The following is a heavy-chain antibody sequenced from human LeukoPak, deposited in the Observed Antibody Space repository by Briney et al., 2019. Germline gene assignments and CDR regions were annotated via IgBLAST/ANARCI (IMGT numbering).Heavy chain of an antibody. Sequence: GGSLRLSCAASGFTFSSYSMNWVRQAPGKGLEWVSSISSSSSYIYYADSVKGRFTISRDNAKNSLYLQMNSLRAEDTAVYYCARDRIAAAGPDSEYFQHWGQGTLVTVSS. CDR1: GFTFSSYS. CDR3: ARDRIAAAGPDSEYFQH. CDR2: ISSSSSYI. V-gene: IGHV3-21*01. J-gene: IGHJ1*01. D-gene: IGHD6-13*01.